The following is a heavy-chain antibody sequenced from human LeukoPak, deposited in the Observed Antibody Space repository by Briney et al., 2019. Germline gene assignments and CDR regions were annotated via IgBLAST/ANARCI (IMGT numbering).Heavy chain of an antibody. V-gene: IGHV1-3*01. Sequence: ASVKVSCKASGYTFTSYAMHWVRQAPGQRLEWMGWINAGNGNTKYSQKFQGRVTITRDTSASTAYMELSSLRSEDTAVYYCASGPHLSYSSGWDNDYWGQGTLVTVSS. D-gene: IGHD6-19*01. J-gene: IGHJ4*02. CDR3: ASGPHLSYSSGWDNDY. CDR1: GYTFTSYA. CDR2: INAGNGNT.